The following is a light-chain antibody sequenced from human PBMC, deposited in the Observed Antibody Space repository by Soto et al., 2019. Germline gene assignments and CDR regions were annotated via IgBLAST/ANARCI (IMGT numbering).Light chain of an antibody. V-gene: IGLV1-40*01. CDR3: QSYDSSLSGSV. Sequence: QSVLTQPPSVSGAPGQRVTISCTGSSSNIGAGYDVHWYQQLPGTAPKLLIYGNINRPSGVPDRFSGSKSGTSASLAITGLQAEDEADYYCQSYDSSLSGSVVGGGTKLTVL. CDR2: GNI. CDR1: SSNIGAGYD. J-gene: IGLJ2*01.